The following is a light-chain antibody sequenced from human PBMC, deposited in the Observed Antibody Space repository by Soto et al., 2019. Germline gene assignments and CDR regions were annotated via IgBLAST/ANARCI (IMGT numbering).Light chain of an antibody. CDR1: SSNIGAGYA. V-gene: IGLV1-40*01. J-gene: IGLJ2*01. CDR3: QSYDTSRSASV. Sequence: QSVLTQPPSVSGAPGQRVTISCTGSSSNIGAGYAVHWYQQLPGTAPKLLIYDNTNRPSGVPDRFSGSESGTSASLAITGLQAEDEADYYCQSYDTSRSASVFGGGTKVTVL. CDR2: DNT.